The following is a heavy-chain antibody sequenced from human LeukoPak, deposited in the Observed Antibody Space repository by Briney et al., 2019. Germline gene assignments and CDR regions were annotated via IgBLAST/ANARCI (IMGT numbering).Heavy chain of an antibody. D-gene: IGHD2-15*01. CDR3: AKDLSRVIPATPDY. CDR2: ISDSGGST. V-gene: IGHV3-23*01. Sequence: GGSLKLSCATSGFSFDSYAMSWVRQAPGKGLEWVSAISDSGGSTYYADSVKGRFTISRDNSKNTLYLQVNSLRAKDTAVYYCAKDLSRVIPATPDYWGQGTLVTVSS. J-gene: IGHJ4*02. CDR1: GFSFDSYA.